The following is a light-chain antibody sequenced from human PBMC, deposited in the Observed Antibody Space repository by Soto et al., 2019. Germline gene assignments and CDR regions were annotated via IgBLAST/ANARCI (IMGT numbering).Light chain of an antibody. Sequence: ALTQPPSASGSPGQSVAISCTGTSSDVGGYNYVSWYQQHPGKAPKLMIYEVSKRPSGVPDRFSGSKSGNTASLTVSGLQAEDEADYYCSSYAGIHIVFGTGTKLTVL. J-gene: IGLJ1*01. CDR2: EVS. V-gene: IGLV2-8*01. CDR3: SSYAGIHIV. CDR1: SSDVGGYNY.